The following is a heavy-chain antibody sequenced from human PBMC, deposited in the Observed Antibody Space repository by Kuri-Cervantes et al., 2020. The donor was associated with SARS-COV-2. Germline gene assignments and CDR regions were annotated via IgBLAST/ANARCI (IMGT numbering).Heavy chain of an antibody. CDR1: GFTVSSNY. CDR2: ISSNGGST. Sequence: GESLKISCAASGFTVSSNYMSWVRQAPGKGLEYVSAISSNGGSTYYADSVKGRFTISRDNSKNTLYLQMSSLRAEDTAVYYCVKSSYGGSSSWPDYWGQGTLVTVSS. J-gene: IGHJ4*02. D-gene: IGHD6-13*01. V-gene: IGHV3-64D*06. CDR3: VKSSYGGSSSWPDY.